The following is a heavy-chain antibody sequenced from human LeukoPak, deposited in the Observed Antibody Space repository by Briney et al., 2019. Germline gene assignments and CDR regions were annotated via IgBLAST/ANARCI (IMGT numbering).Heavy chain of an antibody. CDR1: GASITSRIW. CDR3: ARDNERRLTAAGTAAFDL. Sequence: LETLSFTCVVSGASITSRIWWSWVRQPPGKGLEWIGEISHTGSIDYTPSLKSRATISLDKSKNQLSLNLTSVTAADTAMYYCARDNERRLTAAGTAAFDLWGRGTLVTVSS. J-gene: IGHJ2*01. D-gene: IGHD6-13*01. V-gene: IGHV4-4*02. CDR2: ISHTGSI.